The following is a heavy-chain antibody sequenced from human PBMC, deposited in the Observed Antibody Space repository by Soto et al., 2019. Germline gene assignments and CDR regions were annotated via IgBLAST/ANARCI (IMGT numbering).Heavy chain of an antibody. CDR2: IKQDGSDK. CDR3: ARHLRSYLGDLAH. CDR1: EFTFSNYW. Sequence: EVQLVESGGGLVRPGGSLRLSCAASEFTFSNYWMSWVRQAPGKGLEWVANIKQDGSDKYYVDSVKGRFTISRDNAKNSLFLQMNSLRAEDTAVYYCARHLRSYLGDLAHWGQGTLVTVSS. J-gene: IGHJ4*02. V-gene: IGHV3-7*04. D-gene: IGHD2-21*01.